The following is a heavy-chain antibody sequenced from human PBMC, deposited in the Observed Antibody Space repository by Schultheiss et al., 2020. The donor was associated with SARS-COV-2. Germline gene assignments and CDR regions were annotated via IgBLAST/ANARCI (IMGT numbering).Heavy chain of an antibody. D-gene: IGHD5-12*01. CDR3: ARHFKGYEIFDY. Sequence: SETLSLTCAVSGGSISSSNWWSWVRQPPGKGLEWIGEIYHSGSTNYNPSLKSRVTISVDTSKNQFSLKLSSVTAADTAVYYCARHFKGYEIFDYWGQGTLVTVSS. CDR2: IYHSGST. J-gene: IGHJ4*02. V-gene: IGHV4-4*02. CDR1: GGSISSSNW.